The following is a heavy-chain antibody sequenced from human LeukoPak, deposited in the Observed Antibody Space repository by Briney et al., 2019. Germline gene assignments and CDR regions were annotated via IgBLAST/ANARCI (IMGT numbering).Heavy chain of an antibody. CDR2: ISSSSSYI. CDR3: ATSNEKYCSSTSCYYFRWFDP. CDR1: GFTFSSYS. D-gene: IGHD2-2*01. V-gene: IGHV3-21*01. Sequence: GGSLRLSCAASGFTFSSYSMNWVRQAPGKGLEWVSSISSSSSYIYYADSVKGRFTISRDNAKNSLYLQMNSLRAEDTAVYYCATSNEKYCSSTSCYYFRWFDPWGQGTLVTVSS. J-gene: IGHJ5*02.